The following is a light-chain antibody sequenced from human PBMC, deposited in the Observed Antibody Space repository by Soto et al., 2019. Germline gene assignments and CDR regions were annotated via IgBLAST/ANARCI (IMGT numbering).Light chain of an antibody. CDR3: ISYTSSSTLV. CDR1: SSDVGDYNY. CDR2: EVS. Sequence: QSALTQPASVSGSPGQSITISCTGTSSDVGDYNYVSWYQQHPGKAPKLMIYEVSYRPSGVSNRFSGSKSGNTASLTISGLQAEDEADYYCISYTSSSTLVFGGGTQLTVL. V-gene: IGLV2-14*01. J-gene: IGLJ2*01.